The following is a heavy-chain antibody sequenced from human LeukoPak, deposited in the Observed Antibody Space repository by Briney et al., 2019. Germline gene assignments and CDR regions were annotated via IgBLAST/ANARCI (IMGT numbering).Heavy chain of an antibody. CDR1: GYTLTELS. CDR2: SDPEDGET. Sequence: ASVKVSCKVSGYTLTELSMHWVRQAPGKGLEWMGGSDPEDGETIYAQKFQGGVTMTEDTSTDTAYMELSSLRSEDTAVYYCAILWFGTYYFDYWGQGTLVTVSS. J-gene: IGHJ4*02. V-gene: IGHV1-24*01. D-gene: IGHD3-10*01. CDR3: AILWFGTYYFDY.